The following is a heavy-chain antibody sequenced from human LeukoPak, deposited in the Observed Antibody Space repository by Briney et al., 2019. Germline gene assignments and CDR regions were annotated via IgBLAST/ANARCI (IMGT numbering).Heavy chain of an antibody. CDR2: IKEDGSEE. J-gene: IGHJ4*02. Sequence: GGSLRLSCAASGFTFRSYWMSWVRQAPGKGLEWVANIKEDGSEEYYVDSVKGRFTISRDNAKNSLYLQMNSMRAEDTAVYYCARGSYYYPYWGQGTLDTVSS. V-gene: IGHV3-7*04. CDR3: ARGSYYYPY. D-gene: IGHD3-10*01. CDR1: GFTFRSYW.